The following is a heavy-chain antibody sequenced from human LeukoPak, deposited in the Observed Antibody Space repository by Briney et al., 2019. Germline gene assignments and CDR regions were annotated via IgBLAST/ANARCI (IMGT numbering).Heavy chain of an antibody. CDR2: FYSGGTT. J-gene: IGHJ5*02. CDR1: GFNVRSKY. Sequence: GESLRLSCAASGFNVRSKYMSWVRQAPGKGLECVSVFYSGGTTAYADSVKGRFTVSIDNSNNTLYLQMNSLRAEDTAVYYCARVSFGPASEWFDPWGQGTLVTVSS. CDR3: ARVSFGPASEWFDP. D-gene: IGHD3/OR15-3a*01. V-gene: IGHV3-53*01.